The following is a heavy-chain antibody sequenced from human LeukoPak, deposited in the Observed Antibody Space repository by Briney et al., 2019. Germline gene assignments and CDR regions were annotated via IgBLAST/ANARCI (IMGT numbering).Heavy chain of an antibody. CDR1: GFTFSSYA. CDR3: ANWYYDFWSGYYGGYYYGMDV. CDR2: ISGSGGST. Sequence: GGSLRLSCAASGFTFSSYAMSWVRQAPGKGLEWVSAISGSGGSTYYADSVKGRFTISRDNSKNTLYLQMNSLRAEDTAVYYCANWYYDFWSGYYGGYYYGMDVWGQGTTVTVSS. D-gene: IGHD3-3*01. J-gene: IGHJ6*02. V-gene: IGHV3-23*01.